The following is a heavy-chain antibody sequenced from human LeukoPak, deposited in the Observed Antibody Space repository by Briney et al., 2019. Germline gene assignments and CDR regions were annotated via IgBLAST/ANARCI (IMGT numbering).Heavy chain of an antibody. CDR1: GGTFSSYA. CDR2: IIPILGIA. D-gene: IGHD2-2*01. V-gene: IGHV1-69*04. Sequence: ASVKVSCKASGGTFSSYAISWVRQAPGQGLEWMGRIIPILGIANYAQKFQGRVTITADKSTSTAYMELSSLRSEDTAVYYCARGRRPRRSYCSSTSCYAFDIWGQGTMVTVSS. CDR3: ARGRRPRRSYCSSTSCYAFDI. J-gene: IGHJ3*02.